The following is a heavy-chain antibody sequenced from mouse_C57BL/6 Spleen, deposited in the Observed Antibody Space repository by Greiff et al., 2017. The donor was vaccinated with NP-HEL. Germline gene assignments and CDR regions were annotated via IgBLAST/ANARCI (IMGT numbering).Heavy chain of an antibody. CDR3: ARGVITTVVAKDYAMDY. CDR2: INPSSGYT. CDR1: GYTFTSYW. V-gene: IGHV1-7*01. Sequence: QVQLQQSGAELAKPGASVKLSCKASGYTFTSYWMHWVKQRPGQGLEWIGYINPSSGYTKYNQKFKDKATLTADKSSSTAYMQLSSLTYEDSAVYYCARGVITTVVAKDYAMDYWGQGTSVTVSS. D-gene: IGHD1-1*01. J-gene: IGHJ4*01.